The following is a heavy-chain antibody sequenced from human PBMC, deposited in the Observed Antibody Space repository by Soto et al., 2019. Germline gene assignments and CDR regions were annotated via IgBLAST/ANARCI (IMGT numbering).Heavy chain of an antibody. Sequence: EVQLLESGGGLVQPGGSLRLSCAASGFTFSSCAMSWVRQAPGKGLEWVSAISGTGDSTYYADSVKGRFTISRDNSRNTLYLQMNSLRAEDTALYYCAKMNSAYAYSHFDYWGQGTLVTVSS. V-gene: IGHV3-23*01. D-gene: IGHD3-16*01. CDR1: GFTFSSCA. J-gene: IGHJ4*02. CDR2: ISGTGDST. CDR3: AKMNSAYAYSHFDY.